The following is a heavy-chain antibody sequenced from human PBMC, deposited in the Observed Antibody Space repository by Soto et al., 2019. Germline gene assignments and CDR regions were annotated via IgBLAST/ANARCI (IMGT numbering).Heavy chain of an antibody. J-gene: IGHJ5*02. V-gene: IGHV5-51*03. CDR3: ARRFATTEWFDP. Sequence: EVQLVQSGAEVKKPGESLKISCKGSGYNFASYWIGWVRQMPGKGLEWMGIIYPGDSDTRYSPSFQGQVTISADKSINTAYLQWSSRKASDTAVYYCARRFATTEWFDPWGQGTLVTVSS. D-gene: IGHD1-1*01. CDR1: GYNFASYW. CDR2: IYPGDSDT.